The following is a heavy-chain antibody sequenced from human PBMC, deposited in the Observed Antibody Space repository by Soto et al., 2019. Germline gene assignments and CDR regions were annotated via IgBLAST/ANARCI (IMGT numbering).Heavy chain of an antibody. Sequence: QVQLVESGGGVVQPGRSLRLSCAASGFTLRSYGMHWVRQAPGKGLEWVAITSYDGTNEYYADSVKGRFTISRDNSKNTVYLQMNSLTVEDTAVYYCVKGLWSAYSPFDHWGQGTLVTVSS. CDR1: GFTLRSYG. CDR2: TSYDGTNE. D-gene: IGHD3-3*01. CDR3: VKGLWSAYSPFDH. V-gene: IGHV3-30*18. J-gene: IGHJ4*02.